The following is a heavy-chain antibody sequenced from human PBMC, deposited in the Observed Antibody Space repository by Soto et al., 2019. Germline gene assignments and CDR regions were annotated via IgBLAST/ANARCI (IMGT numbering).Heavy chain of an antibody. D-gene: IGHD2-21*02. V-gene: IGHV5-51*01. CDR1: GYSFTSYW. J-gene: IGHJ3*02. Sequence: PGESLKISCKSSGYSFTSYWIGWVRQMPGKGLEWMGIIYPGDSDTRYSPSFQGQVTIPVDKSISTAYLQWSSLKASDTAIYYCARVIVVVTASTLGIGAFDIWGQGTMVTVSS. CDR2: IYPGDSDT. CDR3: ARVIVVVTASTLGIGAFDI.